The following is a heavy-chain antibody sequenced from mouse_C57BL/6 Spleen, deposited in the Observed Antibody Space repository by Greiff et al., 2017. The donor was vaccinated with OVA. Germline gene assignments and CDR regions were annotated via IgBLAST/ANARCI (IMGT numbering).Heavy chain of an antibody. J-gene: IGHJ4*01. CDR1: GFNIKDYY. V-gene: IGHV14-2*01. CDR3: AFYYYAMDY. Sequence: VQLKESGAELVKPGASVKLSCTASGFNIKDYYMHWVKQRTEQGLEWIGRIDPEDGETKYAPKFPGKATITADTSSNTAYLQLSSLTSEDTAVYYCAFYYYAMDYWGQGTSVTVSS. CDR2: IDPEDGET.